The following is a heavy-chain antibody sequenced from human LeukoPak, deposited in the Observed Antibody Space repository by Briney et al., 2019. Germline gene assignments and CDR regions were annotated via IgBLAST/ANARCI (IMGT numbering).Heavy chain of an antibody. CDR1: GGSISSYH. CDR3: ANYGDYVAKY. J-gene: IGHJ4*02. D-gene: IGHD4-17*01. CDR2: IYHSGST. V-gene: IGHV4-59*01. Sequence: SETLSLTCTVSGGSISSYHWTWIRQPPGKGLEWIGYIYHSGSTNYNPSLKSRVTMSIDTSKNQFSLKLSSVTAADTAIYYCANYGDYVAKYWGQGTLVTVSS.